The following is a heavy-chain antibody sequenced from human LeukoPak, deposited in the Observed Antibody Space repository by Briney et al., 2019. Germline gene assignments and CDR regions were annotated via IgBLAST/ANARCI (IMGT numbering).Heavy chain of an antibody. D-gene: IGHD7-27*01. CDR2: IKTDGSEK. J-gene: IGHJ4*02. CDR1: GFTFTTYW. Sequence: GGSLRLSCAASGFTFTTYWMSWVRQAPGKGLEWVANIKTDGSEKYYVDSVKGRFTISRDNAKNSLYLQMNSLRAEDTAVYYCARGATGDRLGYWGQGTLVTVSS. V-gene: IGHV3-7*01. CDR3: ARGATGDRLGY.